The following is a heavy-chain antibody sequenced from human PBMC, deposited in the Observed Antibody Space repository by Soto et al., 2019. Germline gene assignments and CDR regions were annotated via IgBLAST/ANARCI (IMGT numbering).Heavy chain of an antibody. D-gene: IGHD3-16*01. V-gene: IGHV4-30-2*01. J-gene: IGHJ5*02. CDR1: GGSISSGGYS. CDR3: ARVQTRVVMRWFDP. Sequence: QLQLQESGSGLVKPSQTLSLTCAVSGGSISSGGYSWSWIRQPPGKGLEWIGYIYHSGSTYYNPSLKSRVTISVDKSKNQVSLKLSSVTAADTAVYYCARVQTRVVMRWFDPWGQGTLVTVSS. CDR2: IYHSGST.